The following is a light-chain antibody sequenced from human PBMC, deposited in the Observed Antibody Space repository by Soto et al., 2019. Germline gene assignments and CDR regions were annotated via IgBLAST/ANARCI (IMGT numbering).Light chain of an antibody. CDR3: QQYDVLPWT. Sequence: DLQMTQSPSSLSASVGDRVTITCQASQDITNFLNWYQQKPGKAPKLLIYVASNLETGVPSRFSGSGSGTHFSFTISSLQPEDIATYYCQQYDVLPWTFGQGTTVEVK. CDR2: VAS. J-gene: IGKJ1*01. CDR1: QDITNF. V-gene: IGKV1-33*01.